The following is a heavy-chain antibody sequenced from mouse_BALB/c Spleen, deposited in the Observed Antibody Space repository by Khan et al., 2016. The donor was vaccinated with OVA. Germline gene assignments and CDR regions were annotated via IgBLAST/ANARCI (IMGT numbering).Heavy chain of an antibody. J-gene: IGHJ3*01. CDR2: MNPGSGGT. CDR3: ARAFYDGYLAWFAY. V-gene: IGHV1-54*01. D-gene: IGHD2-3*01. Sequence: QVQLQQSGTELVRPGTSVKVSCKASGYAFTHYLIEWVKQRPGQGLEWIGVMNPGSGGTNYNEKFEGKATLTADNSSSTAYMLLSSLTSYDSAVYFYARAFYDGYLAWFAYWGQGTLVTVSA. CDR1: GYAFTHYL.